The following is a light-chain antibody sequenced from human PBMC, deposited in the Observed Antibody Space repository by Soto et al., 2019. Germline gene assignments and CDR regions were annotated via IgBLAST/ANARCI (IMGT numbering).Light chain of an antibody. CDR3: SSYTISSTWV. CDR2: EVT. Sequence: QSALTQPASVSGSPGQSITISCTGTSNDVGIYNYVSWYQQHPGKAPKLMIYEVTNRPSGVSDRFSGSKSDNTASLTISGLQDEDEADYYCSSYTISSTWVFGGGTKLTVL. J-gene: IGLJ3*02. V-gene: IGLV2-14*01. CDR1: SNDVGIYNY.